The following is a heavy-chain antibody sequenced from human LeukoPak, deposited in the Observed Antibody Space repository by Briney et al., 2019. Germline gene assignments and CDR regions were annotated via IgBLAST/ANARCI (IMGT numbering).Heavy chain of an antibody. CDR1: GFTFSSYW. J-gene: IGHJ5*01. CDR2: IESNGLT. Sequence: PGGSLRLSCEASGFTFSSYWTHWVRQVPGKGLMWVSRIESNGLTLYADSVRDRFTISRDNGKSTIYLQMNSLRVDDTAIYYCAKAATYFYGSVTYDWFESWGQGTLVTVSS. D-gene: IGHD3-10*01. V-gene: IGHV3-74*01. CDR3: AKAATYFYGSVTYDWFES.